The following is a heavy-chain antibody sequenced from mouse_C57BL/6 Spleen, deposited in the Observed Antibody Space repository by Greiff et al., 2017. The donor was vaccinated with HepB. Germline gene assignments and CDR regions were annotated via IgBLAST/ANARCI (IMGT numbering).Heavy chain of an antibody. CDR1: GYTFTSYD. CDR2: IYPRDGST. Sequence: VKLMESGPELVKPGASVKLSCKASGYTFTSYDINWVKQRPGQGLEWIGWIYPRDGSTKYNEKFKGKATLTVDTSSSTAYMELHSLTSEDSAVYFCARWDSNYYFDYWGQGTTLTVSS. V-gene: IGHV1-85*01. J-gene: IGHJ2*01. D-gene: IGHD2-5*01. CDR3: ARWDSNYYFDY.